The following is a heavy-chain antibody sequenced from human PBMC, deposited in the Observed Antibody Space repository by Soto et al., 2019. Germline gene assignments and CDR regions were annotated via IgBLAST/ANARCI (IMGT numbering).Heavy chain of an antibody. CDR1: GFSFSNYA. CDR3: AKESMPEHYGDTLFDY. D-gene: IGHD4-17*01. J-gene: IGHJ4*02. Sequence: EVQLLESGGGLVQPGGSLRLSCEASGFSFSNYALSWVRQSPGKGLEWVSTFSAGGRAYYADSVKGRFTNAKDTSKNTLHLQASSLRAEDTAVYYCAKESMPEHYGDTLFDYWGQGTRVTVSS. V-gene: IGHV3-23*01. CDR2: FSAGGRA.